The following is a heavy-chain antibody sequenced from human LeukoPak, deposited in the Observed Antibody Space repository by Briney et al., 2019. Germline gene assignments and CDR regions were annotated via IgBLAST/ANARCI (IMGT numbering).Heavy chain of an antibody. CDR2: INHSGGT. Sequence: PSETLSLTCAVYGGSFSGYYWSWIRQPPGKGLEWIGEINHSGGTNYNPSLKSRVTISVDTSKNQFSLKLSSVTAADTAVYYCARCVEGGAFDIWGQGTMVTVSS. J-gene: IGHJ3*02. CDR1: GGSFSGYY. V-gene: IGHV4-34*01. D-gene: IGHD1-26*01. CDR3: ARCVEGGAFDI.